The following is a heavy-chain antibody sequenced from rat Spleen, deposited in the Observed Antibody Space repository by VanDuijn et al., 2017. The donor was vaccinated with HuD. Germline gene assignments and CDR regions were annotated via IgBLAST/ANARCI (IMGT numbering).Heavy chain of an antibody. CDR1: GFTFTNDY. Sequence: EVQLVESGGGLVQPGRSMKLSCAASGFTFTNDYMAWVRQAPTKGLEWVASISTSGTNTYYRDSVKGRFTISRDNAKSTLYLQMNSLRSEDTATYYCTRDRTYYGFTLDYWGQGVMVTVSS. J-gene: IGHJ2*01. CDR2: ISTSGTNT. D-gene: IGHD1-9*01. CDR3: TRDRTYYGFTLDY. V-gene: IGHV5-25*01.